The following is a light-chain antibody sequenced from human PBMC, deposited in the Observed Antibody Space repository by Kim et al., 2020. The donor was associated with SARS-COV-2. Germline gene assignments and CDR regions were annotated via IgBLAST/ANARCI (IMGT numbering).Light chain of an antibody. J-gene: IGLJ3*02. CDR3: QSYDSGLRGWV. CDR2: RYI. CDR1: SSNTGVGYD. V-gene: IGLV1-40*01. Sequence: QSVLTQPPTVSGAPGVRVTISCTGSSSNTGVGYDVHWYQQFPGTAPRLLIFRYIYRPSGVPSRFSGFKSGTSASLVITGLQAEDEADYYCQSYDSGLRGWVFGGGTQLTVL.